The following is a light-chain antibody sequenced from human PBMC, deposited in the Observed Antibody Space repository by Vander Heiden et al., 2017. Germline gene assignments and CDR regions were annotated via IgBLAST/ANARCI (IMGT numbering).Light chain of an antibody. CDR3: QQYDNLPA. J-gene: IGKJ4*01. CDR2: DAS. CDR1: QDISNY. Sequence: EIQMTQSPSSLSASVGDRVTITCQASQDISNYLNWYQQKPGKAPKLLIYDASNLETGVPSRFSGSGSGTDFTFTISSLQPEDIATYYCQQYDNLPAFGGGTKVEIK. V-gene: IGKV1-33*01.